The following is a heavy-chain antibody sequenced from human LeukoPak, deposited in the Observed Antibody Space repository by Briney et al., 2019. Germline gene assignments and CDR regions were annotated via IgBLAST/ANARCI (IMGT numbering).Heavy chain of an antibody. CDR2: INPSRGST. CDR3: ARGYSSGFGN. Sequence: GASVKVSCKASGYSFTSHYIHWVRQAPGQGLEWMGIINPSRGSTSYAQKFQGRVTVTRDTSTSTVYMDLSSLGSEDTAVYYCARGYSSGFGNWGQGTLATVSS. J-gene: IGHJ4*02. V-gene: IGHV1-46*01. CDR1: GYSFTSHY. D-gene: IGHD6-19*01.